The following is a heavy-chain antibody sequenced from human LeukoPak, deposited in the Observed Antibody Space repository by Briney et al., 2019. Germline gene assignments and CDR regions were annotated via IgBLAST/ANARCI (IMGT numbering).Heavy chain of an antibody. CDR2: INHSGST. V-gene: IGHV4-34*01. CDR1: GGSFSGYY. CDR3: ARGGIQLWFLGRNWFDP. D-gene: IGHD5-18*01. J-gene: IGHJ5*02. Sequence: SETLSLTCAVYGGSFSGYYWSWIRQPPGKGLEWIGEINHSGSTNYNPSLKSRVTISVDTSKNQFSLKLSSVTAADTAVYYCARGGIQLWFLGRNWFDPWGQETLVTVSS.